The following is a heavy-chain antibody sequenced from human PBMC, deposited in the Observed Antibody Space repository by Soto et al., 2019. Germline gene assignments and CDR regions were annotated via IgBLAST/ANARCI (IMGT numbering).Heavy chain of an antibody. V-gene: IGHV4-34*01. Sequence: QVQLQQWGAGLLKPSETLSLTCAVYGGSFSGYYWSWIRQPPGKGLEWIGEINHSGSTNYNPSLKSRVTISVDTSKNQFSLKLSSVTAADTAVYYCVGGYSRGLGDYWGQVTLVTVSS. CDR3: VGGYSRGLGDY. J-gene: IGHJ4*02. D-gene: IGHD5-18*01. CDR2: INHSGST. CDR1: GGSFSGYY.